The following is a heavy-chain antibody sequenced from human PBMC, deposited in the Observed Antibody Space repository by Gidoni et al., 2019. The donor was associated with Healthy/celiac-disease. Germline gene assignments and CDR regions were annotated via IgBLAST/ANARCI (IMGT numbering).Heavy chain of an antibody. CDR3: ARGGLAVAGTWGYYFDY. CDR2: IYYSGST. Sequence: QVQLQESGPGLVKPSETLSLTCTVSGGSISSYYWSWIRQPPGKGLEWIGYIYYSGSTNYNPSLKSRVTISVDTSKNQFSLKLSSVTAADTAVYYCARGGLAVAGTWGYYFDYWGQGTLVTVSS. D-gene: IGHD6-19*01. V-gene: IGHV4-59*01. J-gene: IGHJ4*02. CDR1: GGSISSYY.